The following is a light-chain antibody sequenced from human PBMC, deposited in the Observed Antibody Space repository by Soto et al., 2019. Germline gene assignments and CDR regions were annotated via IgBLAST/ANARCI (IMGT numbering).Light chain of an antibody. Sequence: QSALTQPASVSGSPGQSITISCTGTSSDVGGYNYVSWYQQHPGKAPKLMIYDVSNRPSGISNRFSGSKSGNTASLTISGLHAEDEADYYCNSYTSSTTVVFGGGTKVTVL. CDR1: SSDVGGYNY. J-gene: IGLJ2*01. CDR2: DVS. CDR3: NSYTSSTTVV. V-gene: IGLV2-14*01.